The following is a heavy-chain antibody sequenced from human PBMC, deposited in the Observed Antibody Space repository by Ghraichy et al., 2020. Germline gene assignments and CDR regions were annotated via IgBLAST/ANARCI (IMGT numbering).Heavy chain of an antibody. CDR1: GGSFSGYY. J-gene: IGHJ6*02. D-gene: IGHD3-9*01. CDR3: ARGPPPFSIFWNYYGMDV. CDR2: INHSGST. V-gene: IGHV4-34*01. Sequence: SETLSLTCAVYGGSFSGYYWSWIRQPPGKGLEWIGEINHSGSTNYNPSLKSRVTISVDTSKNQFSLKLSSVTAADTAVYYCARGPPPFSIFWNYYGMDVWGQGTTVTVSS.